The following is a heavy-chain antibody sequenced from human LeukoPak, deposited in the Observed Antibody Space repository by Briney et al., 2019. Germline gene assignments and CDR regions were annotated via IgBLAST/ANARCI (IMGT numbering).Heavy chain of an antibody. CDR3: ARVRPGPTGYYFVFDP. J-gene: IGHJ5*02. CDR1: GGSISSSSYY. D-gene: IGHD3-9*01. Sequence: SETLSLTCTVSGGSISSSSYYWGWIRQPPGKGLEWIGSIYYSGSTYYNPSLKSRVTISVDTSKNQFSLKLSSVTAADTAVYYCARVRPGPTGYYFVFDPWGQGTLVTVSS. CDR2: IYYSGST. V-gene: IGHV4-39*07.